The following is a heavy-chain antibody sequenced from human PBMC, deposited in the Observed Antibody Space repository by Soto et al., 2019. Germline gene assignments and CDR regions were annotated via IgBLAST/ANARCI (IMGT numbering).Heavy chain of an antibody. CDR3: ARRGYGSRWNNVYMAV. D-gene: IGHD6-13*01. V-gene: IGHV3-64*01. J-gene: IGHJ6*03. Sequence: EAQLVESGGGLVQPGGSLRLSCAASGFTFSNYEMHWVRQAPGKGLEYVSGISNNGAHTDYAKSVKGRFTISRDNSENTLYLQMGSLRAEDMALYYCARRGYGSRWNNVYMAVWGKGTTVTVSS. CDR2: ISNNGAHT. CDR1: GFTFSNYE.